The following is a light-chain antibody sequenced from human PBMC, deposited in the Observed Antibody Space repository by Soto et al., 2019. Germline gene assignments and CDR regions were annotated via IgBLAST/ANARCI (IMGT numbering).Light chain of an antibody. CDR1: QSVRSSY. V-gene: IGKV3-20*01. Sequence: EIVLTQSPGTLSLSPGDRATLSCRASQSVRSSYLAWYQQKPGQAPRLLISGASSRATGIPDRFSGSGSGTDFTRTISRLEPEDFAVYYCQQYGASPYTFGQGPKLEIK. CDR3: QQYGASPYT. CDR2: GAS. J-gene: IGKJ2*01.